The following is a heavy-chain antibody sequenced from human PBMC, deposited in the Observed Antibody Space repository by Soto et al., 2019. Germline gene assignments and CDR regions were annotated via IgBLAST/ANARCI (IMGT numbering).Heavy chain of an antibody. V-gene: IGHV1-46*01. CDR1: GYTSTSYH. Sequence: ASVKVSCKASGYTSTSYHMHWVRQAPGQGLEWMGIINPSGGRTNYPQKFQGRVTMTRDTSTSTVYMELSSLRSEDTAVYYCARVRGNQLLGWFDPWGQG. CDR3: ARVRGNQLLGWFDP. CDR2: INPSGGRT. J-gene: IGHJ5*01. D-gene: IGHD2-2*01.